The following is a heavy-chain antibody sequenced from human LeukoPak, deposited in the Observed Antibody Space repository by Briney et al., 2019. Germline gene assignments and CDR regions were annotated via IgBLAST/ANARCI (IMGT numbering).Heavy chain of an antibody. V-gene: IGHV1-18*01. J-gene: IGHJ4*02. D-gene: IGHD1-26*01. Sequence: GASVKVSCKASGYTFTTYGISRVRQAPGQGHEWMGWISAHNGDTNYAQRLQGRVTMTTDTSTSTAYMELRSLRSDDTAVYYCARVKARSGSYSLDYWGQGTLVTVSS. CDR3: ARVKARSGSYSLDY. CDR2: ISAHNGDT. CDR1: GYTFTTYG.